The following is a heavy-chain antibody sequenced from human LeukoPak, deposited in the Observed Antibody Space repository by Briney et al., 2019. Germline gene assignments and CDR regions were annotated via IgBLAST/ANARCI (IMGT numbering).Heavy chain of an antibody. J-gene: IGHJ4*02. CDR2: ISSSSSYI. CDR3: ARNHGGNTYYFDY. V-gene: IGHV3-21*01. Sequence: GGSLRLSCAASGFTFSSYSMNWVRQAPGKGLEWVSSISSSSSYIYYADSVKGRFTISRDNAKNSLYLQMNSLRAEDTAVYYCARNHGGNTYYFDYWGQGTLVTVSS. D-gene: IGHD4-23*01. CDR1: GFTFSSYS.